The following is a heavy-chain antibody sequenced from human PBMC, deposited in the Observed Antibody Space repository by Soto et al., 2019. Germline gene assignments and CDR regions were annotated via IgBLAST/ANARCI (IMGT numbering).Heavy chain of an antibody. D-gene: IGHD5-12*01. V-gene: IGHV3-66*01. CDR3: ARGGYSGYDEYYYYYYMDV. CDR2: IYSGGST. CDR1: GFTVSSNY. J-gene: IGHJ6*03. Sequence: GGSLRLSCAASGFTVSSNYMSWVRQAPGKGLEWVSVIYSGGSTYYADSVKGRFTISRDNSKNTLYLQMNSLRAKDTAVYYCARGGYSGYDEYYYYYYMDVWGKGTXVTVSS.